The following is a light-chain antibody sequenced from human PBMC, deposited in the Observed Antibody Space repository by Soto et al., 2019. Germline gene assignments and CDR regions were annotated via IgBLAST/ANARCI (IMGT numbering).Light chain of an antibody. CDR1: QSVSTY. J-gene: IGKJ1*01. Sequence: EIVLTQSPSTLSLSPGERATLSCRASQSVSTYVTYLAWYQQKPGQAPSLLIYGAFTRATGIPARFSGTGSGTEFTLTISSLQSEDFALYYCQQYNDWPLTFGQGTKVDIK. V-gene: IGKV3-15*01. CDR3: QQYNDWPLT. CDR2: GAF.